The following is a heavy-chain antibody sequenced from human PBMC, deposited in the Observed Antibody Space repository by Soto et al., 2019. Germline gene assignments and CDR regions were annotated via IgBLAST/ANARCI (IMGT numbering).Heavy chain of an antibody. CDR1: EFTFSSYA. CDR3: AKAVTTLTTGNWFDP. J-gene: IGHJ5*02. D-gene: IGHD4-17*01. CDR2: ISGSGGST. Sequence: EVQLLESGGGLVQPGGSLRLSCVASEFTFSSYAMTWVRQAPGKGLEWVSGISGSGGSTYYADSVKGRFTISRDNSKNTLYLQMNSLRAEGTAVYYCAKAVTTLTTGNWFDPWGQGTLVTVSS. V-gene: IGHV3-23*01.